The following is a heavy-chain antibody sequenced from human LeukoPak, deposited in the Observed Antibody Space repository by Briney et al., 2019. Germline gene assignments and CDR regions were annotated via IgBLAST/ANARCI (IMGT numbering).Heavy chain of an antibody. Sequence: PGGSLKLSCAASGFTFNTYAMSWVRQAPGKGLEWVSGITSGANTYYADSVKGRFTISRDNAKNTLYLQMNSLRAEDTAVYYCACPPPGWGTGFDYWGQGTLVTVSS. J-gene: IGHJ4*02. D-gene: IGHD1-14*01. CDR3: ACPPPGWGTGFDY. CDR2: ITSGANT. CDR1: GFTFNTYA. V-gene: IGHV3-23*01.